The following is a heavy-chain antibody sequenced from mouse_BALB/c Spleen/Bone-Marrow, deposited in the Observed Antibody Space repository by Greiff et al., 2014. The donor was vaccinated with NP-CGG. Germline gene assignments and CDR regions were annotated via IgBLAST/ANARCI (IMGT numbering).Heavy chain of an antibody. V-gene: IGHV1-14*01. CDR3: ARSRNYRYDGDDAMDY. D-gene: IGHD2-14*01. CDR1: GYTFTSYV. CDR2: IHPYNDGT. J-gene: IGHJ4*01. Sequence: EVKLQESGPDLVKPGASVKMSCKASGYTFTSYVIHWVKQKPGQGLEWIGYIHPYNDGTRYNEKFKGKATLTSDKSSSTAYMELSSLTSEDSAVYYCARSRNYRYDGDDAMDYWGQGTSVTVSS.